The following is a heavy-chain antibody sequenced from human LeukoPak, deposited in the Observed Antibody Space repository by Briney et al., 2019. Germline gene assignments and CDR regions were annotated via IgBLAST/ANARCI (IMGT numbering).Heavy chain of an antibody. D-gene: IGHD2-21*01. CDR2: INPKIGGT. Sequence: GASVKVSCKASGSTFAGFYMHWVRQAPGQGHEWMGWINPKIGGTNYAQKFQGRVTMTRDTSISTAYMELSRLRSDDTAVYYCVKEIGAGSFLDNWGQGTLVTVSS. CDR3: VKEIGAGSFLDN. J-gene: IGHJ4*02. V-gene: IGHV1-2*02. CDR1: GSTFAGFY.